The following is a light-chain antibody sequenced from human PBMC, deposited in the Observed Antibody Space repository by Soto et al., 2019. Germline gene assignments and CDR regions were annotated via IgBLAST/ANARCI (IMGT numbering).Light chain of an antibody. V-gene: IGLV2-14*01. CDR3: SSFTPSRLYV. CDR2: GVS. Sequence: QSVLTQPTSVSGSPGLSITIYCTGNSNDIGAFDYASWYQQHPGKAPRLLIHGVSNRPPGISSRFSASKSGLTASLTISGLRADDEADYYCSSFTPSRLYVFGPGTKVTAL. J-gene: IGLJ1*01. CDR1: SNDIGAFDY.